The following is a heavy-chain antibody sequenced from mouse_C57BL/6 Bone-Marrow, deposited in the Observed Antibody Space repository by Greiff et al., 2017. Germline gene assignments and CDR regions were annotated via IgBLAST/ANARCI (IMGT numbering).Heavy chain of an antibody. D-gene: IGHD1-1*01. Sequence: VQLQQSGPELVKPGASVKLSCKASGYTFTSYDINWVQQRPGQRLEWIGWIYPRAGSTKYNGKFKGKATLTVATSSGTAYMELPSLTSADSAVYFCARLEIDGSSGDWYLDVWGTGTTVTVSS. J-gene: IGHJ1*03. CDR2: IYPRAGST. CDR3: ARLEIDGSSGDWYLDV. V-gene: IGHV1-85*01. CDR1: GYTFTSYD.